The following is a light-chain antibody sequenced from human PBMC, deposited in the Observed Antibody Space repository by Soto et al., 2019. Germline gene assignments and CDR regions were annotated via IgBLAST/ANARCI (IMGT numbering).Light chain of an antibody. J-gene: IGKJ5*01. Sequence: ESVLTQSPGTLSLSPGERATLSCRASQSVSSNYLAWYQQKPGQAPRLLIYGXSTRATGIPDRFSGSGSGTDFTLTISRLEPEDSAVYYCKQRSNWPPGATFGQGTRLEIK. V-gene: IGKV3D-20*02. CDR1: QSVSSNY. CDR2: GXS. CDR3: KQRSNWPPGAT.